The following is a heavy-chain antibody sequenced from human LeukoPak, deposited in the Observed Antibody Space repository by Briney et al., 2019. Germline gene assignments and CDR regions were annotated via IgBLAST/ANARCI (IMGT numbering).Heavy chain of an antibody. V-gene: IGHV1-8*01. D-gene: IGHD5-18*01. J-gene: IGHJ6*04. CDR3: ARWIRGVGYYYYGMDV. CDR1: GYTFTSYD. Sequence: ASVKVSCKASGYTFTSYDINWVRQATGQGLEWMGWMNPNSGNTGYAQKFQGRVTITADESTSTAYMELSSLRSEDTAVYYCARWIRGVGYYYYGMDVWGKGTTVTVSS. CDR2: MNPNSGNT.